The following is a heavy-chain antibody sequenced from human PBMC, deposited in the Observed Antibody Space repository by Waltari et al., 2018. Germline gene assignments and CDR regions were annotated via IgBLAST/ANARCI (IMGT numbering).Heavy chain of an antibody. V-gene: IGHV1-69*01. D-gene: IGHD3-22*01. CDR2: IIPIFGTA. CDR3: ASHPTDYYDSSGYPYYFDY. Sequence: QVQLVQSGAEVKKPGSSVKVSCKASGGPFSSYAISWVRPAPGQGLEWMGGIIPIFGTANYAQKFQGRVTITADESTSTAYMELSSLRSEDTAVYYCASHPTDYYDSSGYPYYFDYWGQGTLVTVSS. J-gene: IGHJ4*02. CDR1: GGPFSSYA.